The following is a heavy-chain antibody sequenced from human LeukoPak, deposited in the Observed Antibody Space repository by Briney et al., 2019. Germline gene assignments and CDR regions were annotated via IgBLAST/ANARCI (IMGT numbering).Heavy chain of an antibody. CDR3: TTGRRVSGPIVNYYYYYMDV. CDR2: VNPKSCNT. J-gene: IGHJ6*03. CDR1: GYTFTSYD. V-gene: IGHV1-8*01. D-gene: IGHD2-21*01. Sequence: GASVKVSCKASGYTFTSYDINWVRQATGQGLEWLGWVNPKSCNTDYARKFQGRLTITRDTSTSTAYIELSSLTSEHTAVYYCTTGRRVSGPIVNYYYYYMDVWGKGTTVTVSS.